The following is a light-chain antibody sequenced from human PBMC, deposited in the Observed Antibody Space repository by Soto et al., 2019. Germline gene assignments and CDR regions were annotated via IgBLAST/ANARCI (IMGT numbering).Light chain of an antibody. V-gene: IGLV4-69*01. CDR1: SGHRTYA. CDR2: LNSDGSH. Sequence: QLVLTQSPSASASLGASVKLTCTLSSGHRTYAIAWHQQQPEKGPRYLMKLNSDGSHSKGDGIPDRFSGSSSGAERYLTISSLQSEDEADYYCQTWGTGIHWVFGGGTKLTV. J-gene: IGLJ3*02. CDR3: QTWGTGIHWV.